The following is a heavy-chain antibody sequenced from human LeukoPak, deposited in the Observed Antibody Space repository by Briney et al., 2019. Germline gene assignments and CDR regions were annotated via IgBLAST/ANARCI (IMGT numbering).Heavy chain of an antibody. D-gene: IGHD1/OR15-1a*01. CDR3: ARGTGGWYFDL. CDR2: IYYSGST. J-gene: IGHJ2*01. CDR1: GGSISSYY. Sequence: PSETLSLTCTVPGGSISSYYWSWIRQPPGKGLEWIGYIYYSGSTNYNPSLKSRVTISIDTSKNQFSLKLTSVTAADTAVYYCARGTGGWYFDLGGRGTLVTVSS. V-gene: IGHV4-59*01.